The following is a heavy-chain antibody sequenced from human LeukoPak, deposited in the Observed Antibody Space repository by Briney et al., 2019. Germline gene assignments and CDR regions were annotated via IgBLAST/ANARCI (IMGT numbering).Heavy chain of an antibody. J-gene: IGHJ4*02. CDR2: IYYSGTT. CDR3: ARDLRDSGSYHPSYFDY. V-gene: IGHV4-30-4*01. Sequence: SETLSLTCTVSGGSISSRDYYWSWIRQPPGKGLEWIGYIYYSGTTYYNPSLKSRVTISLDTSKNQFSLKLSSVTAADTAVYFCARDLRDSGSYHPSYFDYWGQGTLVTVSS. CDR1: GGSISSRDYY. D-gene: IGHD3-10*01.